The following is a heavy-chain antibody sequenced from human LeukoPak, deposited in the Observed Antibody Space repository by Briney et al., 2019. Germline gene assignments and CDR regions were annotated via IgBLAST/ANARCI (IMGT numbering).Heavy chain of an antibody. J-gene: IGHJ5*02. CDR1: GYTFTCYY. Sequence: ASVKVSCKASGYTFTCYYMHWVRQAPGQGLEWMGWINPNSGGTNYAQKFQGRVTMTRDTSISTAYMELSRLRSDDTAVYYCARPHYLLSNWFDPWGQGTLVTVSS. CDR3: ARPHYLLSNWFDP. V-gene: IGHV1-2*02. CDR2: INPNSGGT. D-gene: IGHD2/OR15-2a*01.